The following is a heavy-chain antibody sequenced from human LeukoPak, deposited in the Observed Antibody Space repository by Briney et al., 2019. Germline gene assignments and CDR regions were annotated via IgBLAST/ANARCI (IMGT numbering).Heavy chain of an antibody. V-gene: IGHV3-33*08. CDR2: VWDDGSNK. D-gene: IGHD3-9*01. Sequence: GGSLRLSCAASGFTFSDYEMNWVRQAPGKGLEWVAVVWDDGSNKHYADSVKGRFAITRDNSKNTLFLQMNSLRAEDTAVYYCARGGLRHFDRSPFEVWGQGTMVTVSS. J-gene: IGHJ3*01. CDR3: ARGGLRHFDRSPFEV. CDR1: GFTFSDYE.